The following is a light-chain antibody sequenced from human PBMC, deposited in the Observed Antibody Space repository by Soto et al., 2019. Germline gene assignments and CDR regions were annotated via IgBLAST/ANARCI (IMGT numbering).Light chain of an antibody. V-gene: IGLV2-14*03. CDR3: NSYATNGL. CDR1: SSDVGGYNY. CDR2: DVS. J-gene: IGLJ1*01. Sequence: QSALTQPASVSGSPGQSIAISCTGTSSDVGGYNYVSWYQQHPDKAPKLIIYDVSHRPSGVSNRFSGSKSGNTASLTISGLQAEDEAEYYCNSYATNGLFGTGTKVTVL.